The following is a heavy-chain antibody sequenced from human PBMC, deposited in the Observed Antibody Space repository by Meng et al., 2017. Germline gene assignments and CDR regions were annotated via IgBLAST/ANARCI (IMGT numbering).Heavy chain of an antibody. CDR3: ARESYYDILTGYYTPYYFDY. J-gene: IGHJ4*02. D-gene: IGHD3-9*01. CDR1: GFTFSSYE. V-gene: IGHV3-33*08. Sequence: GESLKISCAASGFTFSSYEMNWVRQAPGKGLEWVAVIWYDGSNKYYADSVKGRFTISRDNSKNTLYLQMNSLRAEDTAVYYCARESYYDILTGYYTPYYFDYWGQGTLVTVSS. CDR2: IWYDGSNK.